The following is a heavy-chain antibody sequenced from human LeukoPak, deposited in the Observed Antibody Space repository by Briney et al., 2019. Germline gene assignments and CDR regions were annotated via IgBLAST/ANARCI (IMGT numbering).Heavy chain of an antibody. V-gene: IGHV3-48*01. Sequence: GGSLRLSCAASGFTFSSYSMNWVRQAPGKRLEWVSYISSSSSTIYYADSVKGRFTISRDNAKNSLYLQMNSLRAEDTAVYYCARWYSGGGDAFDIWGQGTMVTVSS. D-gene: IGHD2-15*01. CDR3: ARWYSGGGDAFDI. J-gene: IGHJ3*02. CDR2: ISSSSSTI. CDR1: GFTFSSYS.